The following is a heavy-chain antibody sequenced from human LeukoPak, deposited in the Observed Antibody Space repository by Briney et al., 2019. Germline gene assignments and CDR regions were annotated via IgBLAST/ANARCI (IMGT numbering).Heavy chain of an antibody. V-gene: IGHV3-21*06. Sequence: GGSLRLSCAASGFTLSSHRMDWVRQAPGKGLEWVSSISSRSSFKDYADSVKGRFTISRDNAKNLLFLQMNSLRAEDTAVYFCAKDGGFWSDYSYFDYWGQGTQVTVSS. CDR3: AKDGGFWSDYSYFDY. CDR2: ISSRSSFK. CDR1: GFTLSSHR. J-gene: IGHJ4*02. D-gene: IGHD3-3*01.